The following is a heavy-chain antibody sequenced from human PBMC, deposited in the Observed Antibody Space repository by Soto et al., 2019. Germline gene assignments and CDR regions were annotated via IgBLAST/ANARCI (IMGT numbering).Heavy chain of an antibody. J-gene: IGHJ4*02. CDR3: ARAVGLVAGAVDY. D-gene: IGHD6-19*01. V-gene: IGHV4-30-2*01. CDR2: IYHSGST. CDR1: GGSISSGGYS. Sequence: QLQLQESGSGLVKPSQTLSLTCAVSGGSISSGGYSWSWIRQPPGKGLEWIGYIYHSGSTYYNPSPKSRVTIAVDRAKNQVALKLSSVTAADTAVYYCARAVGLVAGAVDYWGQGTLVTVSS.